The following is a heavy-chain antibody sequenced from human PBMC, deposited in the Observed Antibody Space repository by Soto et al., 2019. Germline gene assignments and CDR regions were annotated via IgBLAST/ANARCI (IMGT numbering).Heavy chain of an antibody. CDR3: ATEWLPTPNTDY. CDR1: GFTFSSYG. J-gene: IGHJ4*02. V-gene: IGHV3-30*03. D-gene: IGHD3-3*01. Sequence: GGSLRLSCAASGFTFSSYGMHWVRQAPGKGLEWVAVISYDGSNKYYADSVKGRFTISRDNSKNTLYLQMNSLRAEDTAVYYCATEWLPTPNTDYWGQGTLVTVSS. CDR2: ISYDGSNK.